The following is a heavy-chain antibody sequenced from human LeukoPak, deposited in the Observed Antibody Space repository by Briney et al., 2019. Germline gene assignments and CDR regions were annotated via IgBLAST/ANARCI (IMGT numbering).Heavy chain of an antibody. CDR3: AKDRLMFAMDIAGGNFDY. J-gene: IGHJ4*02. Sequence: GGSLRLSCAASGFTVSSNYMSWVRQAPGKGLEWVSVIYSGGSTYYADSVKGRFSISRDNSKNTLYLQMNSLRAEDTAVYYCAKDRLMFAMDIAGGNFDYWGQGTLVTVSS. V-gene: IGHV3-53*01. CDR2: IYSGGST. D-gene: IGHD2-2*03. CDR1: GFTVSSNY.